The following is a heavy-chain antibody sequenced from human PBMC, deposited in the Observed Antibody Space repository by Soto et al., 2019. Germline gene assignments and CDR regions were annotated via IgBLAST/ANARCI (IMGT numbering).Heavy chain of an antibody. V-gene: IGHV1-58*01. J-gene: IGHJ4*02. Sequence: ASVKVSCKASGFTFTSSAFQWVRQARGQRLEWIGWIAVGSGYTNYAQRFQDRVTLTRDMSTATTYMELSRLTSEDTAIYYCAADAKAWQQMVPSDYWGQGTLVTVSS. CDR1: GFTFTSSA. D-gene: IGHD2-8*01. CDR2: IAVGSGYT. CDR3: AADAKAWQQMVPSDY.